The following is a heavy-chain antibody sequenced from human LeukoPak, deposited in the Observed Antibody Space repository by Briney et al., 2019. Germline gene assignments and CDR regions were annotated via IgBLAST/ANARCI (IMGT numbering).Heavy chain of an antibody. CDR1: GCTLSNYW. J-gene: IGHJ4*02. CDR3: VRDIREYDF. V-gene: IGHV3-74*01. Sequence: GGSLRLSCTASGCTLSNYWMHWVRQAPGKGLVWVSRINGDGSETYYADSVKGRFTSSRDNAKNTVFLQMNNLRAEDTAVYYCVRDIREYDFWGQGTLVTVSS. CDR2: INGDGSET. D-gene: IGHD3-10*01.